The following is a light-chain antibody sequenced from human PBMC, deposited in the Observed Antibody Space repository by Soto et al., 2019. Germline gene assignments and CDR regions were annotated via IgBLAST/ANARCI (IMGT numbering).Light chain of an antibody. J-gene: IGKJ4*01. CDR3: QQYNNWPLT. CDR2: GAS. Sequence: TVMTQSPATVSVSPGERATLACMASRSVSSNLAWYQKKPGQAPRLLIYGASTRATGIPGRFSGSGSGTEFTLTISSLQSEDFAVYYCQQYNNWPLTFGGGTKVDIK. CDR1: RSVSSN. V-gene: IGKV3-15*01.